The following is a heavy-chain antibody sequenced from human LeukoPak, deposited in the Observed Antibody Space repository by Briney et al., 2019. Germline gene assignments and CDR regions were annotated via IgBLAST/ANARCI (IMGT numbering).Heavy chain of an antibody. D-gene: IGHD1-1*01. CDR2: IWYDGSNK. CDR1: GFTFSSYA. CDR3: ARDLWVNYYFDY. Sequence: GRSLRLSCAASGFTFSSYAIHWVRQAPGKGLEWVAVIWYDGSNKYYADSVKGRFTNSRDNSKNTVYLQMNSLRAEDTAVYYCARDLWVNYYFDYWGQGTLVTVSS. V-gene: IGHV3-33*01. J-gene: IGHJ4*02.